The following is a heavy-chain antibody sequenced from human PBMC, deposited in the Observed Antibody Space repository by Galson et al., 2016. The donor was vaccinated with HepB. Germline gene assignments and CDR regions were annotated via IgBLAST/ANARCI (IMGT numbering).Heavy chain of an antibody. D-gene: IGHD2-21*02. CDR1: GFTFNRYG. J-gene: IGHJ3*01. Sequence: SLRLSCAASGFTFNRYGMHWVRQAPGKGLEWVALIWYDGSEKYHADSVKGRFTISRDNSKNTLYLQMDSLRAEDTAIYYCARDMTSIPTDAIDVWGQGTMVTVSS. CDR2: IWYDGSEK. CDR3: ARDMTSIPTDAIDV. V-gene: IGHV3-33*01.